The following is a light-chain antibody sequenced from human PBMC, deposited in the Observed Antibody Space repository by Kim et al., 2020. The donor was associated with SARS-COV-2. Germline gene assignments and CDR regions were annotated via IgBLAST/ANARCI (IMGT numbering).Light chain of an antibody. CDR1: NIENKN. Sequence: SYELTQPLSVSVALGQTATLPCGGNNIENKNVHWYHQRQGQAPVLVMYKDKKRPSGIPERLSGSNSGDTATLTISRVEAGDEGEYSFQVWDSRTVVFGGG. CDR2: KDK. V-gene: IGLV3-9*01. J-gene: IGLJ2*01. CDR3: QVWDSRTVV.